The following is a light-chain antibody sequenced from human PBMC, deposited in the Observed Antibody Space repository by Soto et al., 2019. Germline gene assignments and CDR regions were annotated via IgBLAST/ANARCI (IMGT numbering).Light chain of an antibody. Sequence: DMQLTQFPSFLSASVGDRVTITCRASQGISNHLAWYQQKPGKAPKLLIYAASTLRSGAPSRFSGSGSGTEFTLTLSSLQPEDFATYYCQQLHYYFPLIFGPGTKVDIK. CDR1: QGISNH. J-gene: IGKJ3*01. V-gene: IGKV1-9*01. CDR3: QQLHYYFPLI. CDR2: AAS.